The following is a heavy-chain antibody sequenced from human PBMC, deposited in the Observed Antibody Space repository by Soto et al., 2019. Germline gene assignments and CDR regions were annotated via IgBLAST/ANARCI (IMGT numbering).Heavy chain of an antibody. CDR1: GFTFATYA. Sequence: EVQLLESGGGLVQPGGSLRLSCAASGFTFATYAVSWVRQAPGKGPKWVSAFAGGGENTYYTESVKGRFTIFGDNSRTTLYLQMTTLRVEDTAIYYCAREGAVIGAGYFDYWGQGTLVTVSS. V-gene: IGHV3-23*01. D-gene: IGHD1-26*01. CDR3: AREGAVIGAGYFDY. CDR2: FAGGGENT. J-gene: IGHJ4*02.